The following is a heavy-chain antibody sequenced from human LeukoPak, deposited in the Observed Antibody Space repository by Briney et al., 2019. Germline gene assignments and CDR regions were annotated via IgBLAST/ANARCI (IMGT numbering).Heavy chain of an antibody. J-gene: IGHJ4*02. Sequence: SQTLSLTCAISGVSVSSNTAAWNWIRQSPSKGLEWLGRTYYRSKWYNDYAVSVKSRITINPDTSKNQFSLQLNSVTPEDTAVYYCARVLDVGPTYFDYWGQGTLVTVSS. CDR1: GVSVSSNTAA. CDR3: ARVLDVGPTYFDY. CDR2: TYYRSKWYN. V-gene: IGHV6-1*01. D-gene: IGHD1-26*01.